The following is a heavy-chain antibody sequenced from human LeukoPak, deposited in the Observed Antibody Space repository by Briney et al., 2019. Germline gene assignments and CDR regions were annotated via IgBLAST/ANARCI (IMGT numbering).Heavy chain of an antibody. V-gene: IGHV3-30*04. D-gene: IGHD3-16*02. J-gene: IGHJ4*02. CDR1: GFTFSTYA. CDR3: ASDPFHRFTYQPLPCYFDY. Sequence: GGSLRLSCAASGFTFSTYAMHWVRQAPGKGLEWVAVISYDGSSKYYADSVKGRFTISRDNSKNTLYLQMNSLRAEDTAVYYCASDPFHRFTYQPLPCYFDYWGQGTLVTVSS. CDR2: ISYDGSSK.